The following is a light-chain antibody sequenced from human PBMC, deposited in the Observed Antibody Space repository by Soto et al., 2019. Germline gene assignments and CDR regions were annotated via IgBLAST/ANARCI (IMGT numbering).Light chain of an antibody. CDR3: QQYNNWPWA. CDR1: QSFSSN. V-gene: IGKV3-15*01. Sequence: EIVMKQSPATLSVSPGERATLSCRASQSFSSNLAWYQQKPGQAPRLLIYGASTRATGIPARFSGSGSGTEFTLTISSLQSEDFAVYYCQQYNNWPWAFGQGTIVDI. J-gene: IGKJ1*01. CDR2: GAS.